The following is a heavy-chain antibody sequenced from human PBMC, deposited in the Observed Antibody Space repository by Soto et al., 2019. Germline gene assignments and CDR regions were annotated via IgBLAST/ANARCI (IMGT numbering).Heavy chain of an antibody. CDR2: XXPNSGNT. Sequence: QVQLVQSGAEVKKPGASVKVSCKASGYTFTSYDINWVRQATGQGLEWMGWXXPNSGNTGYAQKFQGRVTMTRNTSISTAYMELSSLRSEDTAVYYCARATYSSSWYWIHYYYGMDVWGQGTTVTVSS. J-gene: IGHJ6*02. D-gene: IGHD6-13*01. V-gene: IGHV1-8*01. CDR1: GYTFTSYD. CDR3: ARATYSSSWYWIHYYYGMDV.